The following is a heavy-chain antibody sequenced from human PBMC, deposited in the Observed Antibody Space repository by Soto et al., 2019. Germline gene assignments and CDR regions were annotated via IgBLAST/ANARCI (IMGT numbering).Heavy chain of an antibody. CDR3: ARRYSAYNS. D-gene: IGHD1-26*01. J-gene: IGHJ4*02. Sequence: PSETLSLTCTVSGGSISSYYWSWIRQPPGKGLEWIGYIYYSGSTNYNPSLKSRVAISVDTSKNHFSLKLSSVTAADTAVYYCARRYSAYNSWGQGTLVTVSS. CDR2: IYYSGST. V-gene: IGHV4-59*01. CDR1: GGSISSYY.